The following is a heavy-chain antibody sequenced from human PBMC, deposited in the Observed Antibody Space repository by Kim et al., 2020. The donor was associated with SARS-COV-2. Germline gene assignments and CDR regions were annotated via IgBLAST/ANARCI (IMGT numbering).Heavy chain of an antibody. J-gene: IGHJ5*02. V-gene: IGHV3-7*01. CDR3: ARTVRYYDILTGYYYWFDP. CDR2: IKQDGSEK. D-gene: IGHD3-9*01. Sequence: GGSLRLSCAASGFTFSSYWMSWVRQAPGKGLEWVANIKQDGSEKYYVDSVKGRFTISRDNAKNSLYLQMNSLRAEDTAVYYCARTVRYYDILTGYYYWFDPWGQGTLVTVSS. CDR1: GFTFSSYW.